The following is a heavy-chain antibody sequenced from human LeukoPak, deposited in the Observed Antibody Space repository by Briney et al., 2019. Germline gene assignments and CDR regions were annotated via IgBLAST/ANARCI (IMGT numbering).Heavy chain of an antibody. CDR3: ARLDEYSSSSRYYGMDV. CDR2: IIPIFGTP. CDR1: GGTFSSYA. V-gene: IGHV1-69*13. J-gene: IGHJ6*02. Sequence: ASVKVSCKASGGTFSSYAISWVRQAPGQGLEWMGGIIPIFGTPNYAQKFQGRVTITADESTSTAYMELSSLRSEDTAVYYCARLDEYSSSSRYYGMDVWGQGTTVTVSS. D-gene: IGHD6-6*01.